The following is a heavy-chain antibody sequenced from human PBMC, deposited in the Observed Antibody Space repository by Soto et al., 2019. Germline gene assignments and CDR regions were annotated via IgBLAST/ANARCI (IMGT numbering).Heavy chain of an antibody. Sequence: AETLSLNCTVAGGSISSYYWSWIRQPPGKGLEWIGYIYYSGSTNYNPSLKSRVTISVDTSKNQFSLKLSSVTAADTAVYYCASRAADYDFWSGYYSYYYYMDVWGKGTTVTVS. D-gene: IGHD3-3*01. CDR1: GGSISSYY. CDR2: IYYSGST. J-gene: IGHJ6*03. V-gene: IGHV4-59*08. CDR3: ASRAADYDFWSGYYSYYYYMDV.